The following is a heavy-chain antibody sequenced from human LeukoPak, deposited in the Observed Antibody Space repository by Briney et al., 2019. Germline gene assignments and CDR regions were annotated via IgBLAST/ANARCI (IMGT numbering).Heavy chain of an antibody. D-gene: IGHD5-18*01. CDR3: ARGRTWTAMVPFDY. V-gene: IGHV4-39*07. CDR2: IHYSGST. CDR1: GGSISSSSYY. J-gene: IGHJ4*02. Sequence: PSETLSLTCTVSGGSISSSSYYWAWIRQPPGKGLEWIGSIHYSGSTYYNPSLKSRVTISVDTSKNQFSLKLSSVTAADTAVYYCARGRTWTAMVPFDYWGQGTLVTVSS.